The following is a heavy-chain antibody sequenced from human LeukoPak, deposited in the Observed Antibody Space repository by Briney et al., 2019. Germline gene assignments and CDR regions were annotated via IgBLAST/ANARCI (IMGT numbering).Heavy chain of an antibody. CDR2: IYYSGST. CDR1: GGSISSYY. Sequence: SQTLSLTCTVSGGSISSYYWSWIRQPPGKGLEWLGYIYYSGSTNYNPSLKSRVTISVDTSKNQFSLKLSSVTAADTAVYYCARGRGYCSSTSCYAGRYYYYYMDVWGKGTTVTISS. CDR3: ARGRGYCSSTSCYAGRYYYYYMDV. J-gene: IGHJ6*03. D-gene: IGHD2-2*01. V-gene: IGHV4-59*01.